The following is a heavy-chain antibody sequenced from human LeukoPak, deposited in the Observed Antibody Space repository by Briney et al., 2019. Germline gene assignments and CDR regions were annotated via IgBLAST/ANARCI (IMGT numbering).Heavy chain of an antibody. CDR1: GYTFTGYY. J-gene: IGHJ6*02. V-gene: IGHV1-2*02. D-gene: IGHD3-9*01. CDR3: ARASINAYYYYYGMDV. Sequence: ASVKVSCKASGYTFTGYYMHWVRHAPGQGLEWMGWINPNSGGTNYAQKFQGRVTMTRDTSISTAYVELSRLRSDDTAVYYCARASINAYYYYYGMDVWAKGPRSPSP. CDR2: INPNSGGT.